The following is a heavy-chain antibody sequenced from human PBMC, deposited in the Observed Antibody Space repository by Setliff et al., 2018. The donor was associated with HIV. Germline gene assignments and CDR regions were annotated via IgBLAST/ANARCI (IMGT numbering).Heavy chain of an antibody. V-gene: IGHV3-21*04. D-gene: IGHD6-19*01. Sequence: PGGSLRLSCVASGFTFKKYAMNWVRQAPGKGLEWVSHVGGGRFETYYADSVQGRFTISRDNAKNSLYLQMNSLRAEDTAVYYCAHMQWASNAWYSFDYWGQGALVTVSS. CDR1: GFTFKKYA. CDR2: VGGGRFET. J-gene: IGHJ4*02. CDR3: AHMQWASNAWYSFDY.